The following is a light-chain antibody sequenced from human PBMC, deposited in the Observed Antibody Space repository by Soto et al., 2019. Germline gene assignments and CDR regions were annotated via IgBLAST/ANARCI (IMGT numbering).Light chain of an antibody. Sequence: ELVLTQSPATLSFSPGERATLSCRASQNVANYLDWYQQKPGQAPRLLIYGASSRATGIPDRFSGSGSGTDFTLTISRLEPEDFAVYYCQQYGSSPWTFGQGTKVDI. V-gene: IGKV3-20*01. CDR2: GAS. J-gene: IGKJ1*01. CDR3: QQYGSSPWT. CDR1: QNVANY.